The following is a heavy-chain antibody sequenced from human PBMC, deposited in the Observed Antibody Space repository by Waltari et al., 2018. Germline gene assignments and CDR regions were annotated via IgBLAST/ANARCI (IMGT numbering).Heavy chain of an antibody. CDR3: ARRGGGYFDY. D-gene: IGHD3-10*01. Sequence: QVQLQESGPGLVKPSETLSLTCTVSGGSISSHYWSWIRQPPGKGLEWIGYIYYSGSTNYNPSLKSRVTISVDTSKNQFSLKLSSVTAADTAVYYCARRGGGYFDYWGQGTLVTVSS. V-gene: IGHV4-59*08. CDR1: GGSISSHY. CDR2: IYYSGST. J-gene: IGHJ4*02.